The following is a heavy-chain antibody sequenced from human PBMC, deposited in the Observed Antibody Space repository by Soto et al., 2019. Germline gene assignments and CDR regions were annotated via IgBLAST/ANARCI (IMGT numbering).Heavy chain of an antibody. J-gene: IGHJ4*02. V-gene: IGHV1-69*01. CDR3: AGDLTISGWHPLFGY. D-gene: IGHD6-19*01. Sequence: GLEWMGGNIPIFGTANYAQKFQGRVTITADESTSTAYMELSSLRSEDTAVYYCAGDLTISGWHPLFGYWGQGTLVTVSS. CDR2: NIPIFGTA.